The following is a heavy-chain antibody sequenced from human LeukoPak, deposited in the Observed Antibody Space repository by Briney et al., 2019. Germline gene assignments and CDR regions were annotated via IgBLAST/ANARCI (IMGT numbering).Heavy chain of an antibody. CDR3: ARGVPDYGDYGSNWFDP. CDR1: GGSFSGYY. J-gene: IGHJ5*02. D-gene: IGHD4-17*01. Sequence: PETLSLTCAVYGGSFSGYYWSWIRQPPGKGLEWIGEINHSGSTNYNPSLKSRVTVSVDTSKNQFSLKLSSVTAADTAVYYCARGVPDYGDYGSNWFDPWGQGTLVTVSS. V-gene: IGHV4-34*01. CDR2: INHSGST.